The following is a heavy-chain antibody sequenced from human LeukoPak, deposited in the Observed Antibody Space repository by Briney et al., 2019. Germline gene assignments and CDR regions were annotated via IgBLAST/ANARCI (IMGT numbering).Heavy chain of an antibody. CDR2: ISGSGGST. CDR1: GFTFSSYA. J-gene: IGHJ6*03. Sequence: PGGSLRLSCAASGFTFSSYAMSWVRQAPGKGLEWVSAISGSGGSTYYADSVKGRFTISRDNSKNTLYLQMNSLRAEDTAVYYCAKLEGSSWDYYYYYMDVWGKGTTVTVS. D-gene: IGHD6-13*01. CDR3: AKLEGSSWDYYYYYMDV. V-gene: IGHV3-23*01.